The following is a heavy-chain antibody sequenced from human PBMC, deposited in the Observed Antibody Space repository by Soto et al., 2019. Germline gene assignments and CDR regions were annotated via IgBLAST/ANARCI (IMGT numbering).Heavy chain of an antibody. CDR1: GGSISEYY. CDR3: ARTNIAARPGGMDV. CDR2: IYYRGNT. J-gene: IGHJ6*02. Sequence: PSETLSLTCTVSGGSISEYYWSWTRQPPGKGLEWIGYIYYRGNTNYDPSLKSRVTISLDTSKNQFSLKLSSVTAADTAVYYCARTNIAARPGGMDVWGQGTTVTVSS. D-gene: IGHD6-6*01. V-gene: IGHV4-59*01.